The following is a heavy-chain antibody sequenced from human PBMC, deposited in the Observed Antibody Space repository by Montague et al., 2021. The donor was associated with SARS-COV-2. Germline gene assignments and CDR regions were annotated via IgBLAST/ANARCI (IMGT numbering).Heavy chain of an antibody. J-gene: IGHJ6*02. Sequence: SETLSLTCTVSGGSVSSATYYWSWIRQPPGKGLEWVGYINYSGSTSYNPSLKSRVTISVDMSNNQFSLKLTSVTAADTAVYYCASAGGYYYYYRGVDAWGQGTMVSVSS. CDR1: GGSVSSATYY. V-gene: IGHV4-61*01. D-gene: IGHD3-16*01. CDR2: INYSGST. CDR3: ASAGGYYYYYRGVDA.